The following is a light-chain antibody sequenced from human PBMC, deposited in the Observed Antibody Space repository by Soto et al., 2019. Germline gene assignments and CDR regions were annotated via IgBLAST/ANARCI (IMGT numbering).Light chain of an antibody. J-gene: IGLJ2*01. V-gene: IGLV4-69*01. CDR2: LNSDGSH. CDR3: QTWDTGTHVL. Sequence: QSVLTQSPSASASLGASVKLTCTLSSGHITYAIAWHQLQPQKGPRFLMRLNSDGSHNKGDGIPDRFSGSSSGAERYLTISSLQAEDEADYYCQTWDTGTHVLFGGGTKLTVL. CDR1: SGHITYA.